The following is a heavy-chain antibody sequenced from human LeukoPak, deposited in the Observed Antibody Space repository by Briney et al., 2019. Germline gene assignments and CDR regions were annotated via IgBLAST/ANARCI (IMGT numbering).Heavy chain of an antibody. CDR3: ARHSRRRDGYMGGPSYFDY. J-gene: IGHJ4*02. CDR2: IHYSGST. CDR1: GGSTSSYY. V-gene: IGHV4-59*08. Sequence: SETLSLTCTVSGGSTSSYYWSWIRQPPGKGLEWIGYIHYSGSTNYNPSLKSRVTISVDTSKNQFSLKLSSVTAADTAVYYCARHSRRRDGYMGGPSYFDYWGQGTLVTVSS. D-gene: IGHD5-24*01.